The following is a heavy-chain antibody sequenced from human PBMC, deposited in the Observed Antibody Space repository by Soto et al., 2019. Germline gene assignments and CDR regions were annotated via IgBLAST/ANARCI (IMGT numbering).Heavy chain of an antibody. CDR1: GYTFTSYG. J-gene: IGHJ4*02. Sequence: ASVKVSCKASGYTFTSYGISWVRQAPGQGLEWMGWINANSGSTNYAQKFQGRVTMTRDTSISTAYMELSRLRSDDTAVYYCATSQSSSWSYYFDYWGQGTLVTVSS. CDR2: INANSGST. CDR3: ATSQSSSWSYYFDY. V-gene: IGHV1-2*02. D-gene: IGHD6-13*01.